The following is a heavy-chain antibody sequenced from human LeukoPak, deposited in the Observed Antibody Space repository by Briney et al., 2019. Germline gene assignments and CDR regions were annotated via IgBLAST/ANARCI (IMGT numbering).Heavy chain of an antibody. J-gene: IGHJ4*02. D-gene: IGHD6-13*01. CDR3: ARGYSSSWYVDY. CDR2: IYHSGST. V-gene: IGHV4-4*02. CDR1: GGSISSSNW. Sequence: PSETLSLTCAVSGGSISSSNWWSWVRQPPGKGLEWIGEIYHSGSTNYNPSLKSRVTISVDKSKNQFSPKLSSMTAADTAVYYCARGYSSSWYVDYWGQGTLVTVSS.